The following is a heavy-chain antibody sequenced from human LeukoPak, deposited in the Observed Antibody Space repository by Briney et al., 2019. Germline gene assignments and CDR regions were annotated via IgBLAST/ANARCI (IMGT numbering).Heavy chain of an antibody. V-gene: IGHV3-23*01. CDR1: RFTFSSYA. CDR2: ISGSGGSK. Sequence: GGSLRLSCAASRFTFSSYAMNWVRQAPGKGLEWVSGISGSGGSKYYADSVKGRFTISRDNSKNTLYLQMNSLRAEDTAVYYCAKHSGSYSFDYWGQGTLVTVSS. D-gene: IGHD1-26*01. J-gene: IGHJ4*02. CDR3: AKHSGSYSFDY.